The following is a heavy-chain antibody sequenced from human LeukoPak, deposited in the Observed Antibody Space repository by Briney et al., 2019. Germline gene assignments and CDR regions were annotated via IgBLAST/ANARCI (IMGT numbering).Heavy chain of an antibody. CDR3: ASHIGLRWHLDW. Sequence: PSETLSLTCTVSGGSISSSSYYWGWIRQPPGKGLEWIGSIYYSGSTYYNPALKSRVNISVDTSKNQFSLKLSSVTDADTAVYYCASHIGLRWHLDWWGQGTLVTVSS. J-gene: IGHJ4*02. V-gene: IGHV4-39*01. CDR1: GGSISSSSYY. D-gene: IGHD4-23*01. CDR2: IYYSGST.